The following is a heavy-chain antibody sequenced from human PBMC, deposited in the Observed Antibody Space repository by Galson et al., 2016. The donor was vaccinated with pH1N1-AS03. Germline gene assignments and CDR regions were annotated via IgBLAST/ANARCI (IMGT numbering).Heavy chain of an antibody. CDR3: TRVYGSRAFDM. D-gene: IGHD3-10*01. Sequence: SLRLSCAASGFIFRNYYMSWIRQAPGKGLEWISYISSSGSIIHYADSVKGRFTFSRGKAENTLSLQMNSLRDEDTAVYFCTRVYGSRAFDMWGQGTTVIVSS. CDR2: ISSSGSII. V-gene: IGHV3-11*01. CDR1: GFIFRNYY. J-gene: IGHJ3*02.